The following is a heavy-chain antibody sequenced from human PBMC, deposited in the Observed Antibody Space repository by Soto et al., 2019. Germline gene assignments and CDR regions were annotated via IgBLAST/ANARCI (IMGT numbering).Heavy chain of an antibody. Sequence: EVQLLESGGGLVQPGGSLRLSCAASGFTFGSYAVSWVRQAPGKVLEWVSTISGAGRTTYYADSVKGRFTISRDNSKNTRYLQRDSLRAEDTAVYYCAKDGEYCSNGACNFRYYYYGVDVWGQGTTVTVSS. V-gene: IGHV3-23*01. CDR2: ISGAGRTT. CDR1: GFTFGSYA. J-gene: IGHJ6*02. CDR3: AKDGEYCSNGACNFRYYYYGVDV. D-gene: IGHD2-8*01.